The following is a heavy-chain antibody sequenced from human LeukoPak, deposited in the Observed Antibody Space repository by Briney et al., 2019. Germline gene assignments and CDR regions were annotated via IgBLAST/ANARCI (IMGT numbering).Heavy chain of an antibody. CDR1: GYTLTVYY. V-gene: IGHV1-2*04. Sequence: ASVKVSCKASGYTLTVYYMHWVRQAPGQGLEWMGWINPNSGGTNYAQKFQGWVTMTRDTSISTAYMELSRLRSDDTAVYYCARSFAFWTRYYFDYWGQGTLVTVSS. CDR2: INPNSGGT. D-gene: IGHD3/OR15-3a*01. J-gene: IGHJ4*02. CDR3: ARSFAFWTRYYFDY.